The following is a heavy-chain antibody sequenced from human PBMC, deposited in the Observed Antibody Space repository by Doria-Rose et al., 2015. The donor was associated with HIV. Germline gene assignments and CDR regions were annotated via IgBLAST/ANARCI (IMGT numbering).Heavy chain of an antibody. CDR3: ARGPSDFGDYVAFQH. D-gene: IGHD4-17*01. Sequence: FSGYYWTWIRQSPGTGLEWIGEINHGGSTNYDPSLKSRVTISLDMSKNQFSLKVTSVTAADTAVYYCARGPSDFGDYVAFQHWGQGTLVTVSS. V-gene: IGHV4-34*01. CDR1: FSGYY. CDR2: INHGGST. J-gene: IGHJ1*01.